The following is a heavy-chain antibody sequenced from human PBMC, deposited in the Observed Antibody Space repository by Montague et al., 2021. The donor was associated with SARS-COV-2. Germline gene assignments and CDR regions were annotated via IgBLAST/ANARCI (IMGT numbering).Heavy chain of an antibody. CDR2: IYYSGST. D-gene: IGHD3-9*01. CDR1: GGSISSSSYY. CDR3: ARQVTGRYFDWILYGMDV. Sequence: SETLSLTCTVSGGSISSSSYYWGWIRQPPRKGLEWIGSIYYSGSTYYNPSLKSRVTISADTSKNQFSLKLSSVTAADTAVYYRARQVTGRYFDWILYGMDVGGQGTTVTVSS. J-gene: IGHJ6*02. V-gene: IGHV4-39*01.